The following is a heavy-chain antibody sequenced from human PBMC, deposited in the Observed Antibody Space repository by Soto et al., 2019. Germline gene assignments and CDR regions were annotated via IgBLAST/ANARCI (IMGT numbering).Heavy chain of an antibody. CDR2: INSDGSST. CDR1: GFTFSSYW. V-gene: IGHV3-74*01. D-gene: IGHD3-22*01. J-gene: IGHJ4*02. CDR3: ARVFSYYYDSSGYPFDY. Sequence: GSLRLSCAASGFTFSSYWMHWVRQAPGKGLVWVSRINSDGSSTSYADSVKGRFTISRDNAKNTLYLQMNSLRAEDTAVYYCARVFSYYYDSSGYPFDYWGQGTLVTVSS.